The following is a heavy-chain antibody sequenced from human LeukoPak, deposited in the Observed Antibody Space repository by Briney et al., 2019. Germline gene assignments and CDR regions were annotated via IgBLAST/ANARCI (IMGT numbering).Heavy chain of an antibody. CDR3: AKRSIVVVVEDAFDI. Sequence: GGSLRLSCAASGFTFSSYGMHWVRQAPGKGLEWVAFIRYDGSNKYYADSVKGRFTISRDNSKNTLYLQMNSLRAKDTAVYYCAKRSIVVVVEDAFDIWGQGTMVTVSS. J-gene: IGHJ3*02. CDR2: IRYDGSNK. D-gene: IGHD2-15*01. V-gene: IGHV3-30*02. CDR1: GFTFSSYG.